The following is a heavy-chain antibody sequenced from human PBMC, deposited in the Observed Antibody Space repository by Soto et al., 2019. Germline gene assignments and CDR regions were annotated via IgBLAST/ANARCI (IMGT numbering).Heavy chain of an antibody. V-gene: IGHV1-46*01. Sequence: ASVKVSCKASGYTFTSYYMHWVRQAPGQGLEWMGIINPSGGSTSYAQKFQGRVTMTRDTSTSTAYMELSSLRSEDTAVYYCALLRTPIAAWDYYYYMDVWGKGTTVTVSS. CDR2: INPSGGST. J-gene: IGHJ6*03. D-gene: IGHD6-6*01. CDR1: GYTFTSYY. CDR3: ALLRTPIAAWDYYYYMDV.